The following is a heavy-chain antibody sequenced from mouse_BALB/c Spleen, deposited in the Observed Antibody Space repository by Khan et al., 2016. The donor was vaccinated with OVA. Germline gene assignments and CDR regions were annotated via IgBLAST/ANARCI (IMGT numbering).Heavy chain of an antibody. CDR3: TTEWGAGFPY. J-gene: IGHJ3*01. V-gene: IGHV1-76*01. Sequence: QVQLKESGAELARPGASVKLSCKASGYTFTDYNINWMKQRTGQGLEWIGEIYPGSNNTYYNEEFKGKATLTAEKSSSTAYMQLSSLTSEDSAVYFCTTEWGAGFPYWGQGTLVTVSA. CDR2: IYPGSNNT. CDR1: GYTFTDYN.